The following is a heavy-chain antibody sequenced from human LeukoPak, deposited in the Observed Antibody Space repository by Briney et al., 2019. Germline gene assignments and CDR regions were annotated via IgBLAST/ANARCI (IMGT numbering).Heavy chain of an antibody. CDR2: INHSGST. CDR3: AGLHCSSTSCYQPFDY. J-gene: IGHJ4*02. Sequence: NPSETLSLTCAVYGGSFSGYYWSWIRQPPGKGLEWIGEINHSGSTNYNPSLKSRVTISVDTSKNQFSLKLSSVTAADTAVYYCAGLHCSSTSCYQPFDYWGQGTLVTVSS. D-gene: IGHD2-2*01. CDR1: GGSFSGYY. V-gene: IGHV4-34*01.